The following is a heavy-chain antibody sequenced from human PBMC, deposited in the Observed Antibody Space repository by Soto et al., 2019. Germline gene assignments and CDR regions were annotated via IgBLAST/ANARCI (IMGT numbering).Heavy chain of an antibody. D-gene: IGHD1-26*01. CDR3: ARDDGIVGATSAFDY. Sequence: EVQLVESGGGLVKPGGSLRLSCAASGFTFSTYNMNWVRQVPGKGLEWVSSINGRGNYIYYEDSVKGRFTISRDNAKKLLYLQMNSLRAEDTAVYHCARDDGIVGATSAFDYWGQGTLVTVSS. CDR2: INGRGNYI. J-gene: IGHJ4*02. V-gene: IGHV3-21*01. CDR1: GFTFSTYN.